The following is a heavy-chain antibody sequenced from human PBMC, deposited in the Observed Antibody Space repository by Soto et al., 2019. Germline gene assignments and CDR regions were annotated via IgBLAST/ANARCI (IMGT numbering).Heavy chain of an antibody. CDR3: ASWQSGGGYYYDSSGYHAYYFDY. J-gene: IGHJ4*02. Sequence: QVQLVQSGAEVKKPGSSVKVSCKASGGTFSSYAISWVRQAPGQGLEWMGGIIPIFGTANYAQKFQGRVTLTADESTSTAYMELSSLRSEDTAVYYCASWQSGGGYYYDSSGYHAYYFDYWGQGTLVTVSS. V-gene: IGHV1-69*01. CDR1: GGTFSSYA. D-gene: IGHD3-22*01. CDR2: IIPIFGTA.